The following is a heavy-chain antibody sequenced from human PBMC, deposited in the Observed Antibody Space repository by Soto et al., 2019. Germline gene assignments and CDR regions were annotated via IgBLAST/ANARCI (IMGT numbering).Heavy chain of an antibody. J-gene: IGHJ4*02. Sequence: QVQLVQSGAEVKKPGSSVKISCKTSGDSFKNYAIGWVRQVPGQGLEWTGSIIPLFGPANYARMFEGRVTITADKSTTTVYMELGSLRSEDTAVYYCARLDSTMITFDYWGQGTLVTVSS. CDR3: ARLDSTMITFDY. V-gene: IGHV1-69*06. D-gene: IGHD5-18*01. CDR2: IIPLFGPA. CDR1: GDSFKNYA.